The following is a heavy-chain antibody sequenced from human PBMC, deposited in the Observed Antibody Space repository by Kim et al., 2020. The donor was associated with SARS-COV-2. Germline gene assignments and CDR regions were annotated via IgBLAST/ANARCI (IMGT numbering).Heavy chain of an antibody. Sequence: GGSLRLSCAASGFTFRSHWMHWVRQAPGKGLVWVSGINIDGTGTSFADSVKGRFTISRDNAKNTLYLQMNSLRADDMAVYYCARGSFYGMDVWGQGTTVT. CDR3: ARGSFYGMDV. CDR1: GFTFRSHW. V-gene: IGHV3-74*01. J-gene: IGHJ6*02. CDR2: INIDGTGT.